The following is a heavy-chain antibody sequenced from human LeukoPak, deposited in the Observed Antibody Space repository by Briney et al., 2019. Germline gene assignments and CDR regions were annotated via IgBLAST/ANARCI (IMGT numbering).Heavy chain of an antibody. CDR2: IYYTGNT. CDR3: ARQAGSGLFTLP. D-gene: IGHD3/OR15-3a*01. Sequence: SETLSLTCTVSGGSISSYYWSWIRQPPGKGLEWIGRIYYTGNTNYNASLKSRVTSSVDTANNQTSRRLSSVTAADTAMYYCARQAGSGLFTLPGGQGTLVTVSS. CDR1: GGSISSYY. V-gene: IGHV4-59*08. J-gene: IGHJ4*02.